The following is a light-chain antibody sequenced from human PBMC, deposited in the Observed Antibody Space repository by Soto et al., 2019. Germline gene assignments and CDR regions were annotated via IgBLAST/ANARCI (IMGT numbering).Light chain of an antibody. CDR2: EGS. CDR1: SSDVGSYNL. J-gene: IGLJ1*01. Sequence: LTQPASVSGSPGQSITISCTGTSSDVGSYNLVSWYQQHPGKAPKLMIYEGSKRPSGVSNRFSGSKSGNTASLTISGLQAEDEADYYCCSYAGSSTPYVFGTGTKVTVL. CDR3: CSYAGSSTPYV. V-gene: IGLV2-23*01.